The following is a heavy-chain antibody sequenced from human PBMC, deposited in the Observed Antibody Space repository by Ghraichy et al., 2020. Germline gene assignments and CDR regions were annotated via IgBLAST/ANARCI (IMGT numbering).Heavy chain of an antibody. Sequence: GESLNISCVGSGFTFSSYSMNWVRQSPGKGLEWVSYITSSSSTKSYADSVKGRFTISRDNAQNSLYLQMNSLRDEDAAVYYCARGSRVVRFFYYDGMDVWGQGTTVTVS. CDR3: ARGSRVVRFFYYDGMDV. D-gene: IGHD4-23*01. V-gene: IGHV3-48*02. CDR2: ITSSSSTK. J-gene: IGHJ6*02. CDR1: GFTFSSYS.